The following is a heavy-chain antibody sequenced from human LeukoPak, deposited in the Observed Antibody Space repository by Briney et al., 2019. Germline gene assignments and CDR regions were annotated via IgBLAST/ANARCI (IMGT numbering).Heavy chain of an antibody. D-gene: IGHD1-26*01. V-gene: IGHV4-39*01. CDR3: ARQGERPGISAY. CDR2: IFSGST. Sequence: SETLSLTCIVSGDPISSSSYYWGWVRQPPGKGLEWIGSIFSGSTYYNPSLKSRVTISLNTSKNQLSLNLSSVTAADTAVYYCARQGERPGISAYWGQGTLVTVSS. CDR1: GDPISSSSYY. J-gene: IGHJ4*02.